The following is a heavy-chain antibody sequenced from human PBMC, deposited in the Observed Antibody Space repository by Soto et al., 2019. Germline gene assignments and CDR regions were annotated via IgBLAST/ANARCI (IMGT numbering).Heavy chain of an antibody. Sequence: PSETLSLTCGVSGGSISSNLYSWSWMRHPRGNGLEWIGDIHHIESTHYNPSLESRVTISVDRSRNQFSLRLTSVTAADTAVYYCARVPDGRLNWFDPWGRVLMVTV. V-gene: IGHV4-30-2*01. CDR2: IHHIEST. D-gene: IGHD1-26*01. CDR3: ARVPDGRLNWFDP. CDR1: GGSISSNLYS. J-gene: IGHJ5*02.